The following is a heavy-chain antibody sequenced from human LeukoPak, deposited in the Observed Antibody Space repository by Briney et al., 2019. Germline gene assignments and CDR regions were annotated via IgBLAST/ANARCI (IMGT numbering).Heavy chain of an antibody. V-gene: IGHV3-48*04. CDR1: AFTFSTYS. D-gene: IGHD2-15*01. J-gene: IGHJ1*01. CDR3: TVVVDEYFQH. Sequence: GGSLRLSCAASAFTFSTYSMNWVRQAPGKGLEWVSYISSSSSTIYYADSVKGRFTISRDNAKNSLYLQMNSLRAEDTAVYYCTVVVDEYFQHWGQGTLVTVSS. CDR2: ISSSSSTI.